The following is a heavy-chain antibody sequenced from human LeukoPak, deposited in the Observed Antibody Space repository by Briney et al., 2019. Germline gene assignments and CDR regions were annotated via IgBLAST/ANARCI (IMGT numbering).Heavy chain of an antibody. Sequence: GGSLRLSCAASRFTFSFYALSWVHQAPGKGLEWVSAISSSGSTTYYADSLKGRFTISRDNSKNTLYLQMNSLRAEDTAVYYCANPISSSTILDYWGQGTLVTVSS. D-gene: IGHD2-2*01. CDR1: RFTFSFYA. CDR3: ANPISSSTILDY. V-gene: IGHV3-23*01. J-gene: IGHJ4*02. CDR2: ISSSGSTT.